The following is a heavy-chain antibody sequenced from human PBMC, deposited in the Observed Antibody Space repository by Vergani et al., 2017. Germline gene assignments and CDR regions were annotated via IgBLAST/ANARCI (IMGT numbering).Heavy chain of an antibody. CDR2: IIPIFGTA. J-gene: IGHJ6*02. CDR1: GGTFSSYA. D-gene: IGHD2-2*01. Sequence: VQLVQSGAEVKKPGSSVKVSCTASGGTFSSYAISWVRQAPGQGLEWMGGIIPIFGTATYAQKFQGRVTITADESTSTVYMELSSLRSEDTAVYYCAGTAARSYYYYYYGMDVWGQGTTVTVSS. CDR3: AGTAARSYYYYYYGMDV. V-gene: IGHV1-69*12.